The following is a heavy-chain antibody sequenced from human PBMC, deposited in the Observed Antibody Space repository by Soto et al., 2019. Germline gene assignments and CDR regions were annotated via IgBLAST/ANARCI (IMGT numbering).Heavy chain of an antibody. V-gene: IGHV3-30-3*01. CDR1: GFIFSNYA. CDR3: ARAPDVHYYFAY. Sequence: QVQLVESGGSVVQPGRSLRLSCAASGFIFSNYAMDWVRQAPGKGLEWVAEISFDGSDKYYADSVKGRFTISRDNSKNTLSLQKNSLRDDDTAVYYCARAPDVHYYFAYWGQGTLVTVSS. CDR2: ISFDGSDK. J-gene: IGHJ4*02.